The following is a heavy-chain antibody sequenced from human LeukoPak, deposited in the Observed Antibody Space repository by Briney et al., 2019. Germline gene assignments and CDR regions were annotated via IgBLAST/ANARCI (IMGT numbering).Heavy chain of an antibody. CDR2: INPNSGGT. CDR3: ARDPFIVGVPVANGWFDP. V-gene: IGHV1-2*02. CDR1: GYTFTGYY. J-gene: IGHJ5*02. Sequence: ASVKVSCKASGYTFTGYYMHCVRQAPGQWLEWMGWINPNSGGTNYAQKFQGRVTMTRDTSISTAYMELSRLRSDDTAVYYCARDPFIVGVPVANGWFDPWGQGTLVTVSS. D-gene: IGHD2-15*01.